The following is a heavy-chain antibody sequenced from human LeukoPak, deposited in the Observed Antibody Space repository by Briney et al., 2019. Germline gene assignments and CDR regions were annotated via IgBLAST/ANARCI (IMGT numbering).Heavy chain of an antibody. J-gene: IGHJ4*02. D-gene: IGHD6-6*01. CDR2: INHSGST. CDR3: ARTGGYSSSSAGY. CDR1: GGSFSGYH. Sequence: SETLSLTCAVYGGSFSGYHWSWIRQPPGKGLEWIGEINHSGSTNYNPSLKSRVTISVDTSKNRFSLKLSSVTAADTAVYYCARTGGYSSSSAGYWGQGTLVTVSS. V-gene: IGHV4-34*01.